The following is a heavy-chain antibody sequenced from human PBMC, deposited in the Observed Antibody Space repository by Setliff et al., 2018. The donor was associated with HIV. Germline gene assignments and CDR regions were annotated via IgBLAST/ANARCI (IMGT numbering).Heavy chain of an antibody. CDR2: VNPNSGNT. Sequence: ASVKVSCKASGYTFTSYDINWVRQATGQGLEWMGWVNPNSGNTLYAQKFQGRVTMTTDTSTSTAYMDLRSLRSDDTAVYYCAKCSEMLGTPATSSGYYCGWFDPWGQGTLVTVSS. CDR3: AKCSEMLGTPATSSGYYCGWFDP. V-gene: IGHV1-8*02. CDR1: GYTFTSYD. D-gene: IGHD3-22*01. J-gene: IGHJ5*02.